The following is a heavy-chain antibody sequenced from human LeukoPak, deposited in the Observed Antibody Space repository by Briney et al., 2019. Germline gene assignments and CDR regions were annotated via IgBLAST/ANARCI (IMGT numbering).Heavy chain of an antibody. CDR3: AKEMGNYYYYYYMDV. CDR1: GFTFSSYS. V-gene: IGHV3-23*01. D-gene: IGHD5-24*01. CDR2: ISGSGGST. Sequence: GGSLRLSCAASGFTFSSYSMNWVRQAPGKGLEWVSAISGSGGSTYYADSVRGRFTISRDNSKNTLYLQMNSLRAEDTAVYYCAKEMGNYYYYYYMDVWGKGTTVTVSS. J-gene: IGHJ6*03.